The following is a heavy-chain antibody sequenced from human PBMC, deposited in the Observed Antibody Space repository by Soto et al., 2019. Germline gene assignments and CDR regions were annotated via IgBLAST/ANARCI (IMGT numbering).Heavy chain of an antibody. J-gene: IGHJ5*02. D-gene: IGHD3-3*02. Sequence: ETLSLTCTVSGGSISSSSYYWGWIRQPPGNGLEWIGSIYYSGSTYYNQSIKSRVTISLATSTNKFSLKLSSMTAADTAVYYCASPKIAFYNWFDPWGQGTLVTVSS. CDR2: IYYSGST. CDR3: ASPKIAFYNWFDP. CDR1: GGSISSSSYY. V-gene: IGHV4-39*01.